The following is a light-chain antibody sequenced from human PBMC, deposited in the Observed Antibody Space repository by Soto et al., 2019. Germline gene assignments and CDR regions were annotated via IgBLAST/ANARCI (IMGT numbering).Light chain of an antibody. J-gene: IGKJ1*01. Sequence: IQISHSLFSLSSSVGDRVPIPFRASQGIRNDTGSDQQKPGKAPTLLTYAASSLQSGVPSRFSGSGSGTHFTLTISRLQTEDFAPYFSLQDYNYPWTFGQGTRWIS. V-gene: IGKV1-6*01. CDR3: LQDYNYPWT. CDR1: QGIRND. CDR2: AAS.